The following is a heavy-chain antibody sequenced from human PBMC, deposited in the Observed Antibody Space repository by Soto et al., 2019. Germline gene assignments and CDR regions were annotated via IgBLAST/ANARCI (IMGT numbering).Heavy chain of an antibody. J-gene: IGHJ6*02. CDR3: ARGGLGVADYYYYGMDV. CDR2: TYYRSKWYN. D-gene: IGHD3-3*01. V-gene: IGHV6-1*01. CDR1: GGSVSSNSAA. Sequence: SQTLSLTCAISGGSVSSNSAAWNWIRQSPSRGLEWLGRTYYRSKWYNDYAVSVKSRITINPDTSKNQFSLQLNSVTPEDTAVYYCARGGLGVADYYYYGMDVWGQGTTVTVSS.